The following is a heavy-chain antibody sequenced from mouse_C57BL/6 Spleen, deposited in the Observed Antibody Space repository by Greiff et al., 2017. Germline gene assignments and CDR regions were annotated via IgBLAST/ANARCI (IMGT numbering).Heavy chain of an antibody. Sequence: VQLKQSGPELVKPGASVKMSCKASGYTFTDYNMHWVKQSHGKSLEWIGYINPNNGGTSYNQKFKGKATLTVNKSSSTAYMELRSLTSEDSAVYYCAREHGSSYDFDYWGQGTTLTVSS. CDR3: AREHGSSYDFDY. CDR2: INPNNGGT. V-gene: IGHV1-22*01. D-gene: IGHD1-1*01. J-gene: IGHJ2*01. CDR1: GYTFTDYN.